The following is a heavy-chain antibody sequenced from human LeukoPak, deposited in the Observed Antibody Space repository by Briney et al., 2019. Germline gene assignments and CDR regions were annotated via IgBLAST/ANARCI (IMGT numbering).Heavy chain of an antibody. CDR2: IYYSGST. CDR1: GGSISSSSYY. CDR3: ATPYGDYAYAFDI. J-gene: IGHJ3*02. V-gene: IGHV4-39*01. D-gene: IGHD4-17*01. Sequence: SETLSLTCTVSGGSISSSSYYWGWIRQPPGKGLEWIGSIYYSGSTYYNPSLKSRVTISVDTSKNQFSLKLSSVTAADAAVYYCATPYGDYAYAFDIWGQGTMVTVSS.